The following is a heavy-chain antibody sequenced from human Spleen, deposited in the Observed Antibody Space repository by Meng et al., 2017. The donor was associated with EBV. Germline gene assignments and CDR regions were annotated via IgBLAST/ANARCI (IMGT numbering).Heavy chain of an antibody. J-gene: IGHJ4*02. CDR3: ASNIKVPRY. D-gene: IGHD2/OR15-2a*01. CDR2: INHSGIT. CDR1: GGSFSDYY. V-gene: IGHV4-34*01. Sequence: QVQRQQWGAGLLKPSETLSLTCAVYGGSFSDYYWTWIRQPPGMGLEWIGEINHSGITSYNPSLRSRVTISVDTSKNQFSLKLTSVTAADTAVYYCASNIKVPRYWGQGTLVTVSS.